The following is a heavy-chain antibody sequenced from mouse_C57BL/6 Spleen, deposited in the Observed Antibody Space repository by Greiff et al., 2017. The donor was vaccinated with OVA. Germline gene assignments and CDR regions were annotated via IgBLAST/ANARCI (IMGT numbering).Heavy chain of an antibody. D-gene: IGHD1-1*01. J-gene: IGHJ4*01. V-gene: IGHV5-6*01. Sequence: DVQLVESGGDLVKPGGSLKLSCAASGFTFSSYGMSWVRQTPDKRLEWVATISSGGSYTYYPDSVKGRFSISRDNAKNTLYLQMSSLKSEDTAMYYCARQGITTVVALYYYAMDYWGQGTSVTVSS. CDR2: ISSGGSYT. CDR1: GFTFSSYG. CDR3: ARQGITTVVALYYYAMDY.